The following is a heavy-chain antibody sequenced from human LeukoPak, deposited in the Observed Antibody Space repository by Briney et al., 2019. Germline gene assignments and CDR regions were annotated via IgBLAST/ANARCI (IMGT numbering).Heavy chain of an antibody. D-gene: IGHD5-24*01. CDR1: GYTFTGYY. V-gene: IGHV1-2*02. CDR2: INPNSGGT. CDR3: ARGEMATTRRVDP. J-gene: IGHJ5*02. Sequence: GASVNVSCKASGYTFTGYYMHWVRQAPGQGLEWMGWINPNSGGTNYAQKFQGRVTMTRDTSISTAYMELSRLRSDDTAVYYCARGEMATTRRVDPWGQGTLVTVSS.